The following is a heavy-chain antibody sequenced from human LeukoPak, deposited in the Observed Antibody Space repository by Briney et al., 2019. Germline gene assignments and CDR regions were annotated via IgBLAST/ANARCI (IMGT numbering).Heavy chain of an antibody. D-gene: IGHD3-22*01. CDR1: GFTVTNNY. V-gene: IGHV3-53*04. J-gene: IGHJ4*02. Sequence: GGSLRLSCAASGFTVTNNYVSWVRQAPGKGLEWVSVIYSAGTTYYADSVKGRFTISRQNPENTLSLQMNSLRPEDTAVYYCARVLGYDSSGYYRGYFDYWGQGTLVTVSS. CDR2: IYSAGTT. CDR3: ARVLGYDSSGYYRGYFDY.